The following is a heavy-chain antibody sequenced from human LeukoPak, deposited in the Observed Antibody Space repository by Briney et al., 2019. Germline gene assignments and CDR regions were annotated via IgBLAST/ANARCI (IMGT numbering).Heavy chain of an antibody. CDR3: ARDGNDYVWGSYNL. D-gene: IGHD3-16*01. Sequence: TGGSLRLSCAASGFTFSSYWMSWVRQAPGKGLEWVANIKQDGSEKYYVDSVKGRFTISRDNAKNSLYLQMNSLRAEDTAVYYCARDGNDYVWGSYNLWGQGTLVTVSS. CDR1: GFTFSSYW. V-gene: IGHV3-7*01. CDR2: IKQDGSEK. J-gene: IGHJ5*02.